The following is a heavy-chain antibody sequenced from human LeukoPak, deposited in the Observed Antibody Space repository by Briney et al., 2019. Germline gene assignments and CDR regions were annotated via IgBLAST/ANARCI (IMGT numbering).Heavy chain of an antibody. Sequence: GGSLRLSCVSSGFIFSSYVMSWVRQAPGKGLEWVSSISVAGATTDYADSVKGRFTISRDNAKNSLYLQMNSLRAEDTAVYYCARLYGSERNIWGQGTMVTVSS. CDR2: ISVAGATT. J-gene: IGHJ3*02. CDR3: ARLYGSERNI. V-gene: IGHV3-23*01. D-gene: IGHD3-10*01. CDR1: GFIFSSYV.